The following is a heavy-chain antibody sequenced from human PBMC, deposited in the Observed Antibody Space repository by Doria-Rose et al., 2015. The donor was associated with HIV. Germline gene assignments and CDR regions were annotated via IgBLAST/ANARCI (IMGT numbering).Heavy chain of an antibody. CDR3: ARGGRYDAFDI. J-gene: IGHJ3*02. CDR1: NGSISTYY. Sequence: TVSNGSISTYYWSWIRQPPGKGLEWIGYVYYTGTTKYNPSLQSRVTISVDTSKNQFSMKLSPVSAADMAVYYCARGGRYDAFDIWGQGTMVIVSS. V-gene: IGHV4-59*01. CDR2: VYYTGTT. D-gene: IGHD3-9*01.